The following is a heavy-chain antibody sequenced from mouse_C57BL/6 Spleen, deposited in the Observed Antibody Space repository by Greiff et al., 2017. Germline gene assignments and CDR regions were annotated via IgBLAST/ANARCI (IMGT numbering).Heavy chain of an antibody. CDR3: TRGGLRPFDY. CDR1: GYTFTDYE. V-gene: IGHV1-15*01. CDR2: IDPETGGT. D-gene: IGHD2-4*01. J-gene: IGHJ2*01. Sequence: VQGVESGAELVRPGASVTLSCKASGYTFTDYEMHWVKQTPVPGLEWIGAIDPETGGTAYNQKFKGKAILTADKSSSTAYMELRSLTSEDSAVYYCTRGGLRPFDYWGQGTTLTVSS.